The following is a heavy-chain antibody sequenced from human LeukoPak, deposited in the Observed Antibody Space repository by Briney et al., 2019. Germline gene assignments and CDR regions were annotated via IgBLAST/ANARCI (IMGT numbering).Heavy chain of an antibody. V-gene: IGHV4-59*12. Sequence: SETLSLTCTVSGGSISSYYWSWIRQPPGKGLEWIGYIYYSGSTNYNPSLKSRVTISVDTSKNQFSLKLSSVTAADTAVYYCAGVRWGTINAFDIWGQGTMVTVSS. J-gene: IGHJ3*02. CDR3: AGVRWGTINAFDI. D-gene: IGHD1-7*01. CDR1: GGSISSYY. CDR2: IYYSGST.